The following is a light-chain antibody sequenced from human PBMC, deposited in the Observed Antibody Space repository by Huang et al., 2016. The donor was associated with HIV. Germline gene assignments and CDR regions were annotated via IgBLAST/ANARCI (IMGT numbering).Light chain of an antibody. CDR3: QHYNNWPYT. V-gene: IGKV3-15*01. J-gene: IGKJ2*01. CDR1: QSVNSN. CDR2: GAS. Sequence: EIEMTQSPATLSVSPGERATLSCRASQSVNSNLAWYQQKPGQAPRLLIFGASTRATCSPARFSGSWSGTEFTLTISSLQSEDFAVYYCQHYNNWPYTFGQGAKVEI.